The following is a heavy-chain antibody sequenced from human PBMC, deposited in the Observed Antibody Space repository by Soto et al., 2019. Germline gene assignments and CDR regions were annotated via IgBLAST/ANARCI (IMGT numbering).Heavy chain of an antibody. D-gene: IGHD6-19*01. CDR3: ARDSTEAVAGINWFDP. J-gene: IGHJ5*02. Sequence: SETLSLTCTVSGGSVSSGSYYWSWIRQPPGKGLEWIGYIYYSGSTNYNPSLKSRVTISVDTSKNQFSLKLSSVTAADTAVYYCARDSTEAVAGINWFDPWGQGTLVTVSS. CDR1: GGSVSSGSYY. V-gene: IGHV4-61*01. CDR2: IYYSGST.